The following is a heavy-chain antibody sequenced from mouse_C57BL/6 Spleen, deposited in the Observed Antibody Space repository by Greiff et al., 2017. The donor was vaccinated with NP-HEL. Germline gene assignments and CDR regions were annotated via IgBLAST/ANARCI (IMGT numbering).Heavy chain of an antibody. D-gene: IGHD1-1*01. CDR2: IYPRSGNT. V-gene: IGHV1-81*01. J-gene: IGHJ4*01. CDR3: ARRDYGSRPYAMDY. Sequence: QVQLQQSGAELARPGASVKLSCKASGYTFTSYGISWVKQRTGQGLEWIGEIYPRSGNTYYNEKFKGKATLTADKYSSTAYMELRSLTSEDSAVYFCARRDYGSRPYAMDYWGQGTSVTVSS. CDR1: GYTFTSYG.